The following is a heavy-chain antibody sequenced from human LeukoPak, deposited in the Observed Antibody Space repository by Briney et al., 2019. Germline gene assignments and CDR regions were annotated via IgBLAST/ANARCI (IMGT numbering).Heavy chain of an antibody. V-gene: IGHV4-34*01. D-gene: IGHD3-10*01. CDR3: AKSLYGSGCYYNWFDP. Sequence: SETLSLTCVVYGGSFSGYYWSWIRQSPGKGLEWIGEINHRGSTNYNPSLKRRVTISLDTSKNQFSLKLSSVTAADTAVYYCAKSLYGSGCYYNWFDPWGQGTLVTVSS. CDR2: INHRGST. CDR1: GGSFSGYY. J-gene: IGHJ5*02.